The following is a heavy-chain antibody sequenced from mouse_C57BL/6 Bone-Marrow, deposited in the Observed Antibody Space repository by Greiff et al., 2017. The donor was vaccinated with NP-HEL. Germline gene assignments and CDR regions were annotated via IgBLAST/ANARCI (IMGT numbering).Heavy chain of an antibody. CDR2: INPSSGYT. CDR1: GYTFTSYT. D-gene: IGHD2-5*01. J-gene: IGHJ2*01. CDR3: ARGYSNYVGDY. V-gene: IGHV1-4*01. Sequence: VKVVESGAELARPGASVKLSCKASGYTFTSYTMHWVKQRPGQGLEWIGYINPSSGYTKYNQKFKDKATLTADKSSSTAYMQLSSLTSEDSAVYYCARGYSNYVGDYWGQGTTLTVSS.